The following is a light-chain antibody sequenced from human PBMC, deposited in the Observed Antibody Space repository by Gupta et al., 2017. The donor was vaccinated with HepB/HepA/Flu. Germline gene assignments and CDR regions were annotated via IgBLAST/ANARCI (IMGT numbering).Light chain of an antibody. V-gene: IGKV1-5*03. CDR1: QTISSW. CDR2: EAS. Sequence: DIQMTQSPSTLSASVGDSVTITCRASQTISSWLAWYQQKPGKAPKLLIYEASTLESGVPSRCSGSGSGTEFTLTISSLQPDDFATYYCQQYDSFSYSFGQGTKVEIK. J-gene: IGKJ2*03. CDR3: QQYDSFSYS.